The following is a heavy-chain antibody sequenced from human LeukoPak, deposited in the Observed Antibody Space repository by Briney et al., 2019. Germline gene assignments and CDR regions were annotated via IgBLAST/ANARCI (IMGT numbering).Heavy chain of an antibody. V-gene: IGHV1-18*01. D-gene: IGHD2-2*01. CDR3: AGDLVPTPGAVVVPAAILGDAFDI. CDR2: ISAYNGNT. Sequence: ASVKVSCKASGYTFTSYGISWVRQAPGQGLEWMGWISAYNGNTNYAQKLQGRVTMTTDTSTSTAYMELRSLRSDDTAVYYCAGDLVPTPGAVVVPAAILGDAFDIWGQGTMVTVSS. CDR1: GYTFTSYG. J-gene: IGHJ3*02.